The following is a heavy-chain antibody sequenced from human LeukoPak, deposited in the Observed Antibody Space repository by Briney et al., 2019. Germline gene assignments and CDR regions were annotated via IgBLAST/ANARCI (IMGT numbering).Heavy chain of an antibody. D-gene: IGHD3-10*01. CDR1: GFTFSNYA. CDR2: ISGGSGDI. J-gene: IGHJ4*02. V-gene: IGHV3-23*01. Sequence: GGSLRLSCSVSGFTFSNYAMHWVRQAPGKGLEWVSLISGGSGDIYYVDSVKGRFTISRDNSKNTLYVQMTSLRAEDTAIYYCAKGSDYYGSVTSKKTDWGQGTLVTVSS. CDR3: AKGSDYYGSVTSKKTD.